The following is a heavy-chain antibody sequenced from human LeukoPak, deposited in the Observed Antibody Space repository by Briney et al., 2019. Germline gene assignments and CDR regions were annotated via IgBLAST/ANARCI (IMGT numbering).Heavy chain of an antibody. CDR1: GGSISSGSYY. J-gene: IGHJ4*02. CDR2: IYTSGSP. D-gene: IGHD3-16*01. Sequence: PSQTLSLTCTVYGGSISSGSYYWSWIRQPAGTVLDWIGRIYTSGSPNYNPSLKSRVTISEDTSKNQFTLKLSSVTAADTAVYYCAGGGRADDYWGQGTLVTVSS. CDR3: AGGGRADDY. V-gene: IGHV4-61*02.